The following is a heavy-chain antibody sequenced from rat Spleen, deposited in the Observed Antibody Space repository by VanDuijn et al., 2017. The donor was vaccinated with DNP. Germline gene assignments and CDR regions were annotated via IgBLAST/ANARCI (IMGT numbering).Heavy chain of an antibody. CDR3: ARQGYYSSYIWFAY. CDR2: ISYEGSST. CDR1: GFTFSDYY. D-gene: IGHD1-2*01. J-gene: IGHJ3*01. Sequence: EVQLVESGGGLVQPGRSLKLSCAASGFTFSDYYMAWVRQAPKKGLEWVASISYEGSSTYYGDSVKGRFTISRDNAKSTLYLQMNSLRSEDTATYYCARQGYYSSYIWFAYWGQGTLVTVSS. V-gene: IGHV5-22*01.